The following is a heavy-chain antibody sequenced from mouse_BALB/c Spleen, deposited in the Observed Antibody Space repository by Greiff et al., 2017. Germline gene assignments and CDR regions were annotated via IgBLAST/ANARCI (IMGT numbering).Heavy chain of an antibody. Sequence: VQLQESGAELAKPGASVKMSCKASGYTFTSYWMHWVKQRPGQGLEWIGYINPSTGYTEYNQKFKDKATLTADKSSSTAYMQLSSLTSEDSAVYYCASVGYEDYAMDYWGQGTSVTVSS. V-gene: IGHV1-7*01. J-gene: IGHJ4*01. D-gene: IGHD2-14*01. CDR1: GYTFTSYW. CDR2: INPSTGYT. CDR3: ASVGYEDYAMDY.